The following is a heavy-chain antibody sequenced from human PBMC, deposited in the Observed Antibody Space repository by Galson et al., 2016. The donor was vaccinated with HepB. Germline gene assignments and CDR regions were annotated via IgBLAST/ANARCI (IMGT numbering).Heavy chain of an antibody. Sequence: SETLSLTCTVSGGSISSSSYYWGWIRQPPGKGLEWIGSIYYSGTTYYNPSLKSRVTISVDTSKNQFSLKLSSVTVADTAVYYCARQYYYDSSAIDYWGQGTLVTVSS. V-gene: IGHV4-39*01. D-gene: IGHD3-22*01. CDR2: IYYSGTT. J-gene: IGHJ4*02. CDR1: GGSISSSSYY. CDR3: ARQYYYDSSAIDY.